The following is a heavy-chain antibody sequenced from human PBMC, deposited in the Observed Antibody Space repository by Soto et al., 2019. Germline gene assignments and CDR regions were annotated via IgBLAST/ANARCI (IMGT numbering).Heavy chain of an antibody. D-gene: IGHD1-26*01. V-gene: IGHV4-30-4*01. CDR1: GTTISSGDHY. Sequence: QVQLQESGPGLVKPSQTLSLTCTVSGTTISSGDHYWSWIRQAPGKGLEWIGYMYYTGKTDYNTSLQSRATRSVDTPKNQFSLKMTSVTAADTAMYFCARVYGRGDYFDFWGRGTLVSVSS. J-gene: IGHJ4*02. CDR3: ARVYGRGDYFDF. CDR2: MYYTGKT.